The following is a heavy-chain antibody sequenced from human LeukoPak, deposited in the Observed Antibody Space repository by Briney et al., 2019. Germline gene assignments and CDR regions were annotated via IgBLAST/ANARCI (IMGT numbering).Heavy chain of an antibody. Sequence: GGSLRLSCAASGFTFNTYTMNWVRQAPGKGLEWVSSISSSTNYIYYADSVKGRFTISRDNAKNSLYLQMDTLRVEDTAVYYCARDWNRLFWGQGTLVTVSS. CDR3: ARDWNRLF. CDR2: ISSSTNYI. V-gene: IGHV3-21*01. CDR1: GFTFNTYT. D-gene: IGHD2/OR15-2a*01. J-gene: IGHJ4*02.